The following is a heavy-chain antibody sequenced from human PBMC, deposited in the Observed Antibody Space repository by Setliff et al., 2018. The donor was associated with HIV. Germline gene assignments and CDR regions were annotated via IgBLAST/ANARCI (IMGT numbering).Heavy chain of an antibody. J-gene: IGHJ4*02. V-gene: IGHV3-23*01. CDR1: GFTFSSYA. Sequence: HPGGSLRLSCAASGFTFSSYAMSWVRQAPGKGLEWVSAISGSGGTTYYADSVKGRFTISRDNSKNTLFLQMNSLRPEDTAIYYCAKDKSYHDYIWGYSVLAYWGQGTLVTVSS. CDR3: AKDKSYHDYIWGYSVLAY. CDR2: ISGSGGTT. D-gene: IGHD3-16*01.